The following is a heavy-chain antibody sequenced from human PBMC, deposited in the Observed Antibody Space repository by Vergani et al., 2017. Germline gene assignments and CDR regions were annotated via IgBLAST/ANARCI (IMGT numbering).Heavy chain of an antibody. D-gene: IGHD6-19*01. V-gene: IGHV3-11*05. CDR3: AKGVAVAGVFDY. CDR2: ITSSSTYT. J-gene: IGHJ4*02. CDR1: GFTFSDYY. Sequence: QVQLVESGGGLVKPGGSLRLSCAASGFTFSDYYMTWIRQAPGKGLEWVSYITSSSTYTKYADSVKGRFTISRDNSKNTLYLQMNSLRAEDTAVYYCAKGVAVAGVFDYWGQGTLVTVSS.